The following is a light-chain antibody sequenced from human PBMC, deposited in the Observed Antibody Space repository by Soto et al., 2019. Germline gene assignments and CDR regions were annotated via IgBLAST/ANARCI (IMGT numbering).Light chain of an antibody. CDR1: GSDVGGYNF. V-gene: IGLV2-14*01. Sequence: QSVLTQPASVSGSPGQSITISCTGTGSDVGGYNFVSWYQQHPGKAPKLMIYEVSNRPSGVSNRFSGSKSGNTASLTISGLQAEDEADYYCSSYTSSSTPFVFGSGTKLTVL. CDR2: EVS. J-gene: IGLJ1*01. CDR3: SSYTSSSTPFV.